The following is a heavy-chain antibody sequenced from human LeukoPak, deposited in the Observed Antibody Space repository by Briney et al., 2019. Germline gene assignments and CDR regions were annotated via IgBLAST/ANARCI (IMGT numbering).Heavy chain of an antibody. CDR1: GFAFSSYA. J-gene: IGHJ5*02. CDR3: ARKQWLVRSWFDP. Sequence: PGGSLRLSCAASGFAFSSYAMSWVRQAPGKGLEWVSSISASAGSTYYADSVKGRFTISRDNSKNTLYLQMNSLRAEDTAVYYCARKQWLVRSWFDPWGQGTLVTVSS. CDR2: ISASAGST. V-gene: IGHV3-23*01. D-gene: IGHD6-19*01.